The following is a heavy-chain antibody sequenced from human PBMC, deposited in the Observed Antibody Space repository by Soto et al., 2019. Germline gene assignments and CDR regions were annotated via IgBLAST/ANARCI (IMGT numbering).Heavy chain of an antibody. CDR3: ARDRRAVAGKGYEPTTLGLYYYYGMDV. Sequence: QVQLVESRGGVVQPGRSLRLSCAAYGFTFSSYAMHWVRQAPGKGLEWVAVISYDGSNKYYADSVKGRFTISRDNSKNTLYLQMNSLRAEDTAVYYCARDRRAVAGKGYEPTTLGLYYYYGMDVWGQGTTVTVSS. D-gene: IGHD6-19*01. J-gene: IGHJ6*02. CDR2: ISYDGSNK. CDR1: GFTFSSYA. V-gene: IGHV3-30-3*01.